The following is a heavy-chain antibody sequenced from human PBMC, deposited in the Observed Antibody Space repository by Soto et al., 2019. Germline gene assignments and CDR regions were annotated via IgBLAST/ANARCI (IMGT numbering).Heavy chain of an antibody. CDR1: GFTFISHG. CDR2: IRYDGRNK. CDR3: ARAPDYGGNYFDY. D-gene: IGHD4-17*01. J-gene: IGHJ4*02. Sequence: QVQLVESGGGAVQPGRSLRLSCAASGFTFISHGMHWVRQAPGKGLEWVAVIRYDGRNKYYGESVKGRFTISRDKSEKTVYLPLTSLRAEDTAVYYCARAPDYGGNYFDYWGQGTLVTVSS. V-gene: IGHV3-33*01.